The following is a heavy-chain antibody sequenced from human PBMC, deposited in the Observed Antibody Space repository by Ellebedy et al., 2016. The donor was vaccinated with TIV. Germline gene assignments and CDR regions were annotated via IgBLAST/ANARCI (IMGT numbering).Heavy chain of an antibody. J-gene: IGHJ4*02. V-gene: IGHV1-18*04. CDR2: ISAYNGKT. Sequence: ASVKVSCXTSGYTFISYHLHWVRQAPGQGLEWMGWISAYNGKTDYAQKLQGRVTMTTDTSTSTAYMELRSLRSDDTAVYYCARVSRFGVLTMNYFDYWGQGTLVTVSS. CDR3: ARVSRFGVLTMNYFDY. CDR1: GYTFISYH. D-gene: IGHD3-22*01.